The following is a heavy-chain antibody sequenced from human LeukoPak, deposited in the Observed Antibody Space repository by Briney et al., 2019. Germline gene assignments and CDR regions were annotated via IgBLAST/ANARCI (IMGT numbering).Heavy chain of an antibody. J-gene: IGHJ3*02. V-gene: IGHV3-11*04. CDR3: AREVGMGITIFGVVNDAFDI. D-gene: IGHD3-3*01. CDR1: GFTFSDYY. CDR2: ISSSGSTI. Sequence: GGSLRLSCAASGFTFSDYYMSWIRQVPGKGLEWVSYISSSGSTIYYADSVKRRFTISRDNAKNSLYLQMNSLRAEDTAVYYCAREVGMGITIFGVVNDAFDIWGQGTMVTVSS.